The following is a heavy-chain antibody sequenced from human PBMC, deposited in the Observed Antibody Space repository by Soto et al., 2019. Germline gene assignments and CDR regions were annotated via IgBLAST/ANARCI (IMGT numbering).Heavy chain of an antibody. CDR1: GGTFSSYT. CDR2: IIPILGTA. D-gene: IGHD1-1*01. V-gene: IGHV1-69*08. CDR3: ASTGPPYGMDV. J-gene: IGHJ6*02. Sequence: ASVKVSCKASGGTFSSYTISWVRQAPGQGLEWMGRIIPILGTANYAQKFQGRVTITADESTSTAYMELSSLRSEDTAVYYCASTGPPYGMDVWGQGTTVTVSS.